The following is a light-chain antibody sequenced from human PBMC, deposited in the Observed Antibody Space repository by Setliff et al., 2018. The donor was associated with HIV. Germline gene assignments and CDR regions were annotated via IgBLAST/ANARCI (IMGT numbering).Light chain of an antibody. CDR1: QSVSSY. CDR3: LQRSNWPLT. CDR2: DAS. Sequence: TLSLSPGERATLSCRASQSVSSYLAWYQQKPGQAPRLLIYDASNRATGIPARFSGSGSGTDFTLTISSLEPEDFAVYYCLQRSNWPLTFGGGTKVDIK. V-gene: IGKV3-11*01. J-gene: IGKJ4*01.